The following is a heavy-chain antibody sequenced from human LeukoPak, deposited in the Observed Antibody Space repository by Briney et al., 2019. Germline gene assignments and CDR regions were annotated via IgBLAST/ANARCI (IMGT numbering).Heavy chain of an antibody. J-gene: IGHJ4*02. D-gene: IGHD3-10*01. CDR2: INPSGGST. V-gene: IGHV1-46*01. CDR1: GYTFTSYY. CDR3: ARGGVRITMVRGVMSPGY. Sequence: GASVKVSCKASGYTFTSYYMHWVRQAPGQGLEWMGIINPSGGSTSYAQKFQGRVTMTRDTSTSTVYMELSSLRSEGTAVYYCARGGVRITMVRGVMSPGYWGQGTLVTVSS.